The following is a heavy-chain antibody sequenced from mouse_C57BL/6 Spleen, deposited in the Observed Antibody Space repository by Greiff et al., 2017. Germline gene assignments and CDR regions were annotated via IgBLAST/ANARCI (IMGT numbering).Heavy chain of an antibody. Sequence: VQLVASGAELVKPGASVKISCNASGYAFSSYWMHWVKQRPGKGLEWIGQIYPGDGDTNYNGKFKGKDTLTADKSSSTTYMQLSSLTSEDAAVYFCARGGNYEDWFAYWGQGTLVTVSA. D-gene: IGHD2-1*01. J-gene: IGHJ3*01. CDR2: IYPGDGDT. CDR3: ARGGNYEDWFAY. CDR1: GYAFSSYW. V-gene: IGHV1-80*01.